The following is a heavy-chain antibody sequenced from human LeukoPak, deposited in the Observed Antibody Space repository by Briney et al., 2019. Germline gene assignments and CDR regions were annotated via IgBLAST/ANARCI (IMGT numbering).Heavy chain of an antibody. Sequence: GGSLRLSCAASGFTFSNYAMNWVRQAPGKGLEWVSGISGNGGSTYYADSVKGRFTISRDNSKNTLYLQMNSLRAEDTAVYYCAREELSTAMVDYWGQGTLVTVSS. V-gene: IGHV3-23*01. J-gene: IGHJ4*02. CDR3: AREELSTAMVDY. CDR2: ISGNGGST. D-gene: IGHD5-18*01. CDR1: GFTFSNYA.